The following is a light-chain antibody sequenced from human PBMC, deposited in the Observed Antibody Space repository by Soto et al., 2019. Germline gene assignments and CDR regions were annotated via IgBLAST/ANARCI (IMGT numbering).Light chain of an antibody. V-gene: IGKV3-20*01. J-gene: IGKJ2*01. CDR3: QQYGSSLYT. CDR1: QSVSSSY. Sequence: IVLTQSPGTLSLSPGERATLSCRASQSVSSSYLAWYQQKPGQAPRLLIYGASSRATGIPDRFSGSGSGTDFTLTINRLEPEDFAVYYCQQYGSSLYTFGQGTKVDIK. CDR2: GAS.